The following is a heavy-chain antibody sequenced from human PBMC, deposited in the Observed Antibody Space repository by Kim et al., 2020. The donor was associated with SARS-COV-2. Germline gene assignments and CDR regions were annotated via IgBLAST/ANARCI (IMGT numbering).Heavy chain of an antibody. J-gene: IGHJ4*02. CDR2: ISGSGDST. CDR3: AKGYSGYFFDY. D-gene: IGHD5-12*01. V-gene: IGHV3-23*01. CDR1: GFTFSSYA. Sequence: GGSLRLSCAASGFTFSSYAMTWVRQAPGKGLEWVSAISGSGDSTYYADSVKGRFTISRDSSKNTLYLQMNSLRAEDTAIYYCAKGYSGYFFDYWGQGTLVTVSS.